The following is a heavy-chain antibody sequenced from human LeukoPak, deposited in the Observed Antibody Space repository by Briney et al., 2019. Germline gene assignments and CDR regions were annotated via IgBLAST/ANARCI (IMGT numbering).Heavy chain of an antibody. J-gene: IGHJ5*02. CDR1: VYTFTSYY. V-gene: IGHV1-46*01. CDR3: ARRLGLTGTTGWFDP. CDR2: INPSGGST. Sequence: ASVNVSCKASVYTFTSYYIHWVRQAPGQGLEWMGIINPSGGSTNYAQKFQGRVTMTRDTSTSTVYMEVSSLRSEDTAVYYCARRLGLTGTTGWFDPWGQGTLVTVSS. D-gene: IGHD1-20*01.